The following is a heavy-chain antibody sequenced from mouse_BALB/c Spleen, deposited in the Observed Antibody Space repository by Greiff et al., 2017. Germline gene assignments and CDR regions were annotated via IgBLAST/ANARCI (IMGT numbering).Heavy chain of an antibody. J-gene: IGHJ4*01. Sequence: QVHVKQSGPGLVQPSQSLSITCTVSGFSLTSYGVNWVRQSPGKGLEWLGVIWSGGSTDYNAAFISRLSISKDNSKSQVFFKMNSLQANDTAIYYCASNYGPYYAMDYWGQGTSVTVSS. CDR2: IWSGGST. V-gene: IGHV2-2*02. D-gene: IGHD1-2*01. CDR3: ASNYGPYYAMDY. CDR1: GFSLTSYG.